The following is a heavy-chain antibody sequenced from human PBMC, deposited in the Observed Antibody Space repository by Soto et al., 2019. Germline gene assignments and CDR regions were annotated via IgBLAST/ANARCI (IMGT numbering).Heavy chain of an antibody. J-gene: IGHJ5*02. D-gene: IGHD5-18*01. CDR3: ARKYTYGPNLNWFDP. CDR2: ISYSGTT. Sequence: QVQLQESGPGLVKPSETLSLTCTVSGGSISSGAYYWSWIRQHPGKGLEWIGYISYSGTTYYNPSLKSRVIVSVDTSKNQFSLTLSSVTAADTALYFCARKYTYGPNLNWFDPWGQGTLVTVSS. CDR1: GGSISSGAYY. V-gene: IGHV4-31*03.